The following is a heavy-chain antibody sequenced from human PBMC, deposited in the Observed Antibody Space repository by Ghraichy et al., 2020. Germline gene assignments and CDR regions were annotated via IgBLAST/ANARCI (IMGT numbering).Heavy chain of an antibody. J-gene: IGHJ4*02. CDR2: ISGSGSST. CDR1: GFTFSTYA. CDR3: AKTVTGTTRGDFDY. D-gene: IGHD1-1*01. V-gene: IGHV3-23*01. Sequence: GGSLRLSCAASGFTFSTYAMTWVRQTPGKGLDWVSVISGSGSSTYYADSVKGRFTISRDNSKDTLYLQMHSLRAEDTAIYYCAKTVTGTTRGDFDYWGQGTLVTVSS.